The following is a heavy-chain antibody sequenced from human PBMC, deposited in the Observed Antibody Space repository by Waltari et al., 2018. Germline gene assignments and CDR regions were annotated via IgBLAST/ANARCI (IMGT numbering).Heavy chain of an antibody. CDR2: IIPIVGPA. D-gene: IGHD3-16*02. CDR3: ARDGDYIWGSYRWGYYYGMDV. Sequence: QVQLVQSGAEVKKPGASVKVSCKASGYTFTSYAMHWVRQAPGQRLEWMGGIIPIVGPANYAQKFQGRVTITADKSTSTAYMELSSLRSEDTAVYYCARDGDYIWGSYRWGYYYGMDVWGQGTTVTVSS. J-gene: IGHJ6*02. V-gene: IGHV1-69*10. CDR1: GYTFTSYA.